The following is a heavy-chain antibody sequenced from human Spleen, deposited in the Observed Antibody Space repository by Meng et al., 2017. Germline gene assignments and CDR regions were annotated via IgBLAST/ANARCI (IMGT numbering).Heavy chain of an antibody. D-gene: IGHD2-15*01. Sequence: QVQLVQSGAGVKNPGASVKGSCTASGDSITTYFFHWVRQAPGQGLEWMGGIIPIFGTANSAQKFQGRVTITADKSTSTVYMDLSSLTSEDTAVYYCAITGGNVVVISETDWFDPWGQGTLVTVSS. CDR2: IIPIFGTA. V-gene: IGHV1-69*06. CDR1: GDSITTYF. J-gene: IGHJ5*02. CDR3: AITGGNVVVISETDWFDP.